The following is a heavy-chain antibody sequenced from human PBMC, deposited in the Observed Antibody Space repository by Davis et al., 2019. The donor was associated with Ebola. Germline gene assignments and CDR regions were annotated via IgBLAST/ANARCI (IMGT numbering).Heavy chain of an antibody. D-gene: IGHD6-6*01. V-gene: IGHV3-30*02. Sequence: GESLKISCAASGFTFSSYGMHWVRQAVGKGLEWVAFIWYDGSNKYYADSVKGRFTISRDNSKNTVYLQMNSLRGEDTAVYYCARDGGSSAHWNFDLWGRGTLVSVSS. CDR1: GFTFSSYG. J-gene: IGHJ2*01. CDR2: IWYDGSNK. CDR3: ARDGGSSAHWNFDL.